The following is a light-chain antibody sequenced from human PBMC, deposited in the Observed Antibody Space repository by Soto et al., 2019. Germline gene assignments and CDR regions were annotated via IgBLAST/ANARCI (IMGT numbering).Light chain of an antibody. Sequence: DIVMTQSPLSLPVTPGEPASISCRSSQSLLHSNGYNYLDWYLQKPGQSPQLLIYLGSNRASGVPDRFSGSVSGTDFTLKISRVEAEDVGVYYCMQALQTPPHTFGQGTKREIK. V-gene: IGKV2-28*01. CDR1: QSLLHSNGYNY. J-gene: IGKJ2*01. CDR3: MQALQTPPHT. CDR2: LGS.